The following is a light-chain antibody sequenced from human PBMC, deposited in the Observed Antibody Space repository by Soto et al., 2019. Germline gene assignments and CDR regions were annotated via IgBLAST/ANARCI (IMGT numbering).Light chain of an antibody. CDR2: DAS. CDR1: QSISSY. V-gene: IGKV3-11*01. CDR3: QQLTDWPPQWT. Sequence: VVLTHAPDTLWLPPGEIATLSCRAIQSISSYLAWYQQKPGQAPRLLIYDASSRATGIPARFSGSGSGTDFTLTISSLEPEDFAVYYCQQLTDWPPQWTFGQGTKVDIK. J-gene: IGKJ1*01.